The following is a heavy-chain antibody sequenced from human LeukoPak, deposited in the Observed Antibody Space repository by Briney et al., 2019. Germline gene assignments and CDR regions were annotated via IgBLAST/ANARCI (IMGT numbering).Heavy chain of an antibody. D-gene: IGHD2-2*01. CDR2: INHSGST. J-gene: IGHJ4*02. Sequence: SETLSLTCTVSGGSISSYYWSWIRQPPGKGLEWIGEINHSGSTNYNPSLKSRVTISVDTSKNQFSLKLSSVTAADTAVYYCARGQDIVVVPAAYFDYWGQGTLVTVSS. CDR1: GGSISSYY. V-gene: IGHV4-34*01. CDR3: ARGQDIVVVPAAYFDY.